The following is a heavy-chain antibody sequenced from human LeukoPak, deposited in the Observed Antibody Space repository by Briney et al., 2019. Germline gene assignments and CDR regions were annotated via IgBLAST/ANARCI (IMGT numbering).Heavy chain of an antibody. CDR1: GGSISSSSYY. D-gene: IGHD3-3*01. CDR2: IYYSGST. CDR3: ARGHYDFWSGGKYYYYYMDV. V-gene: IGHV4-39*07. Sequence: SETLSLTCTVSGGSISSSSYYWGWIRQPPGKGLEWIGSIYYSGSTYYNPSLKSRVTISVDTSKNQFSLKLSSVTAADTAVYYCARGHYDFWSGGKYYYYYMDVWGKGTTVTVSS. J-gene: IGHJ6*03.